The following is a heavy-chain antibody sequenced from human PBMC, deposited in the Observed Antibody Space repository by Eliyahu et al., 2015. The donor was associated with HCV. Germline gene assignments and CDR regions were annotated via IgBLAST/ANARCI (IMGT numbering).Heavy chain of an antibody. CDR2: ISSSGSNI. CDR1: XFTFSSYE. D-gene: IGHD6-13*01. V-gene: IGHV3-48*03. Sequence: EVQLVESGGGLVQPGGSXRLSCXVFXFTFSSYEMNXVRQAXGKGLXWVXYISSSGSNIYYADSVKGRFTVSRDNAKTSLFLQMNSLRAEDTAVYYCARKGGSSWSRFDPWGQGTLVTVSS. CDR3: ARKGGSSWSRFDP. J-gene: IGHJ5*02.